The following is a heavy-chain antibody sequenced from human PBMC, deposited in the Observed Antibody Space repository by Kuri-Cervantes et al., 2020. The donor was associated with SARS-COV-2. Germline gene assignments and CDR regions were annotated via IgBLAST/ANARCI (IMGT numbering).Heavy chain of an antibody. CDR3: ARGGSGGSCYSCWYFDL. CDR2: ISAYNGNT. V-gene: IGHV1-18*04. Sequence: VKVSCKASGYTFTGYYMHWVRQAPGQGLEWMGWISAYNGNTNYAQKLQGRVTMTTDTSTSTAYMELRSLRSDDTAVYYCARGGSGGSCYSCWYFDLWGRGTLVTVFS. CDR1: GYTFTGYY. D-gene: IGHD2-15*01. J-gene: IGHJ2*01.